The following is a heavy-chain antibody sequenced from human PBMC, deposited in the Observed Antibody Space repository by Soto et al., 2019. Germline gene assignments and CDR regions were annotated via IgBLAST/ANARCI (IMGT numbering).Heavy chain of an antibody. Sequence: GGSLGLGCAASGVTFSSYAMSGVRQAPGKGLEWVSAISGSGGSTYYADSVKGRFTISRDNSKNTLYLQMNSLRAEDTAVYYCAKATHLESEWLPPGMDVCGQGTTVTVSS. J-gene: IGHJ6*02. CDR3: AKATHLESEWLPPGMDV. CDR2: ISGSGGST. CDR1: GVTFSSYA. V-gene: IGHV3-23*01. D-gene: IGHD5-12*01.